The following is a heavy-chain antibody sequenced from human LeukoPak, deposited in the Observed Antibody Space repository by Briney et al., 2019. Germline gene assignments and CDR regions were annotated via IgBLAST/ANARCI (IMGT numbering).Heavy chain of an antibody. Sequence: PSETLSLTCAVSGGSISSSKWWSWVRQPPGKGLEWIGEIYDSGTMKYNPSLKSRVTISVDKSENQFSLKLSSVTAADTAVYYCAREGPDSTFYGVDVWGQGTTVTVSS. V-gene: IGHV4-4*02. CDR1: GGSISSSKW. CDR2: IYDSGTM. J-gene: IGHJ6*02. CDR3: AREGPDSTFYGVDV. D-gene: IGHD6-13*01.